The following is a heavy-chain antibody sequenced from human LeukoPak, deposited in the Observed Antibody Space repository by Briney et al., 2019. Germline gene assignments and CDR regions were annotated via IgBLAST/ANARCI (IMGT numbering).Heavy chain of an antibody. CDR1: GFTFSSYG. Sequence: QPGRSLRLSCAASGFTFSSYGMHWVRQAPGKGLEWGAVISYDGSSKYYADSVKGRFTTSRDKSKNTLYLQMNSLRAEDTAVYYCAKGGGWLPDYWGQGTLVTVSS. CDR2: ISYDGSSK. V-gene: IGHV3-30*18. J-gene: IGHJ4*02. D-gene: IGHD6-19*01. CDR3: AKGGGWLPDY.